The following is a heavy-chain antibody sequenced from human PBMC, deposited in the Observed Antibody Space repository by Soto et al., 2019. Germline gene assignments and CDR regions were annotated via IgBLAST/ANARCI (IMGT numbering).Heavy chain of an antibody. CDR2: IYYSGTT. D-gene: IGHD3-22*01. J-gene: IGHJ4*02. CDR3: ARDRGYYDDTGPTYDF. V-gene: IGHV4-59*01. Sequence: PSETLSLTCTVSGDSIGSFYWSWVRQPPEKGLEWIGYIYYSGTTNYDPSLKSRVTISIDTSKNQFSLRLTSVTAADTAVYYCARDRGYYDDTGPTYDFWGQGIQVTVSS. CDR1: GDSIGSFY.